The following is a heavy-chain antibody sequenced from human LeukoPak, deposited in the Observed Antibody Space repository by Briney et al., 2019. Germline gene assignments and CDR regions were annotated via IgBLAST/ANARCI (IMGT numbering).Heavy chain of an antibody. CDR2: ISSSSSYI. Sequence: GGSLRLSCAASGFTFSSYSMNWVRQAPGKGLEWVSSISSSSSYIYYADSVKGRFTISRDNAKNSLYLQMNSLRAEDTAVYYCARDLVGSNWFDPWGQGTLVTVSS. J-gene: IGHJ5*02. V-gene: IGHV3-21*01. CDR3: ARDLVGSNWFDP. D-gene: IGHD2-21*01. CDR1: GFTFSSYS.